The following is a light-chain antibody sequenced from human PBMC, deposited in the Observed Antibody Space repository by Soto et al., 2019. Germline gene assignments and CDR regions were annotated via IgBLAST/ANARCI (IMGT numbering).Light chain of an antibody. Sequence: DTEMTQSPSSLSASVGDRVTITCRASQTISSFLNWYQQKPGKAPKLLIYAASSLESGVPSRFSGSGYGTDFTLTISSMKNEDFATYYCQQSYSNPQTFGHGTRLEI. V-gene: IGKV1-39*01. J-gene: IGKJ5*01. CDR1: QTISSF. CDR3: QQSYSNPQT. CDR2: AAS.